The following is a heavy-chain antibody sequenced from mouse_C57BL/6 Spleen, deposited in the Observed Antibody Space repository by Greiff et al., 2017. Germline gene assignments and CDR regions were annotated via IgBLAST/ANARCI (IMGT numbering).Heavy chain of an antibody. Sequence: QVPLQQPGAELVMPGASVKLSCKASGYTFTSYWMHWVKQRPGQGLEWIGEIDPSDSYTNYNQKFKGKSTLTVDKSSSTAYMQLSSLTSEDSAVYYCARRDYGNFDYWGQGTTLTVSS. CDR2: IDPSDSYT. CDR3: ARRDYGNFDY. D-gene: IGHD1-1*01. V-gene: IGHV1-69*01. J-gene: IGHJ2*01. CDR1: GYTFTSYW.